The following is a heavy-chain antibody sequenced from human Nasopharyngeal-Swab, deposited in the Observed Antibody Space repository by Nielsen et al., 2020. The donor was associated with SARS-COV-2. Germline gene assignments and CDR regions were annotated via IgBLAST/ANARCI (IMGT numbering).Heavy chain of an antibody. J-gene: IGHJ6*02. CDR3: VGSSWYGDYYYYYGMDV. Sequence: SETLSLTCTVSGGSISSSSYYWGWIRQPPGKGLEWIGSNDYSGSTYYNPSLKRRVTISVDTSKNQFSLKLSSVTAADTAVYYCVGSSWYGDYYYYYGMDVWGQGTTVTVSS. CDR2: NDYSGST. V-gene: IGHV4-39*07. CDR1: GGSISSSSYY. D-gene: IGHD6-13*01.